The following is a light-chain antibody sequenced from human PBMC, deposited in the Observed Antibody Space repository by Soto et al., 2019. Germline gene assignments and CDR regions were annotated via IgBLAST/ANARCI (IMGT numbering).Light chain of an antibody. CDR1: QSISDW. V-gene: IGKV1-39*01. J-gene: IGKJ1*01. Sequence: DIQMTQSPSTLSASVGDRVTVTCRASQSISDWLAWYQQKPGKAPKLLIFASSSLQSGVPSRFSGSRSGPDFTLTISSLQPEDFATYYCQQSYSSPPTFGQGTKVDIK. CDR2: ASS. CDR3: QQSYSSPPT.